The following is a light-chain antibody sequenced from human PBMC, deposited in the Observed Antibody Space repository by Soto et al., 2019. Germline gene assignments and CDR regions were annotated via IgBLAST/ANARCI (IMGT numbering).Light chain of an antibody. V-gene: IGKV3-15*01. CDR1: QSVSSN. Sequence: EIVMTQSPATLSVSPGERATLSCRASQSVSSNLAWYQQKPGQAPRLLIYGASTRATGIPARFSGNGSGTEFTLTISSLQSEYFAVYYCHQYNNWPPWTFCQGTKVDIK. J-gene: IGKJ1*01. CDR3: HQYNNWPPWT. CDR2: GAS.